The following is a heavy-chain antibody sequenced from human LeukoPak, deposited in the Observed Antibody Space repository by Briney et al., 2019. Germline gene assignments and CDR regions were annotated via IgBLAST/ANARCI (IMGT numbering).Heavy chain of an antibody. CDR2: ISTYNGNT. D-gene: IGHD3-22*01. CDR3: ATQYDSRGYGYFDY. J-gene: IGHJ4*02. Sequence: ASVRVSCKASGYTFSNYAINWVRQAPGQGLEWMGWISTYNGNTNYAQKLQDRVTMTTDTSTSTAYMELRSLRSDDTAMYYCATQYDSRGYGYFDYWGQGTLVTVSS. V-gene: IGHV1-18*01. CDR1: GYTFSNYA.